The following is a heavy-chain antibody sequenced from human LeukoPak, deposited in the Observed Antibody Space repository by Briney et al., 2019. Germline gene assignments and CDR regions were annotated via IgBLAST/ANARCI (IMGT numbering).Heavy chain of an antibody. CDR2: FYYSGST. J-gene: IGHJ4*02. V-gene: IGHV4-39*01. D-gene: IGHD4-17*01. CDR3: ARGYGEHAFDC. CDR1: GGSISRSSYF. Sequence: PSETLSLTCTVSGGSISRSSYFWGWIRQPPGKGLEWIGSFYYSGSTYYNPSLKSRVTISVDTSKNQFSLKLSSVTAADTAVYFCARGYGEHAFDCWGQGCHVSVSS.